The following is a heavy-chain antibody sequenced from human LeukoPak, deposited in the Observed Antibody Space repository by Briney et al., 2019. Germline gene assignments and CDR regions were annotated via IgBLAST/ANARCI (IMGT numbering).Heavy chain of an antibody. J-gene: IGHJ6*03. CDR3: ARGRQEVSMIVVVMTAVSYYLDV. CDR1: GRSFSGYY. V-gene: IGHV4-34*01. CDR2: INPSGRI. Sequence: PSETLSLTCAVYGRSFSGYYWTWIRQAPGKGLEWIGEINPSGRISYNPSLKSRLTISVDASKNQFSLNLRSLTAADTAVYYCARGRQEVSMIVVVMTAVSYYLDVWGKGTTVTVS. D-gene: IGHD3-22*01.